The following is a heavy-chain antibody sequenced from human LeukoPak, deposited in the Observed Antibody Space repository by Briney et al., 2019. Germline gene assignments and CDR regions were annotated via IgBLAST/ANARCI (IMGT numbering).Heavy chain of an antibody. Sequence: GGSLRLSCAASGFTFSTYSMTWVRQAPGKGLEWVANMQRDGSEVYYANSVKGHFTISRDNAKNSLYLQMNSLRAEDTAVYYCARYTEYYFDYWGQGTLVTVSS. J-gene: IGHJ4*02. D-gene: IGHD2-2*02. CDR3: ARYTEYYFDY. V-gene: IGHV3-7*01. CDR2: MQRDGSEV. CDR1: GFTFSTYS.